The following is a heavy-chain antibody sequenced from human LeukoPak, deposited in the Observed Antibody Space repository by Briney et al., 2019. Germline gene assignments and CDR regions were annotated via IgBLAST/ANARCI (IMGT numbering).Heavy chain of an antibody. D-gene: IGHD3-10*01. CDR2: VSERGGST. CDR3: AKRGIVIRAVIIIGFHKEAYYFDY. CDR1: GITLSNYG. Sequence: GGSLRLSCVVSGITLSNYGMSWVRQAPGKGLEWVSGVSERGGSTNYADSVKGRFIISRDTSKNTAYLQMNSLRVEDTAVYFCAKRGIVIRAVIIIGFHKEAYYFDYWGQGILVTVSS. V-gene: IGHV3-23*01. J-gene: IGHJ4*02.